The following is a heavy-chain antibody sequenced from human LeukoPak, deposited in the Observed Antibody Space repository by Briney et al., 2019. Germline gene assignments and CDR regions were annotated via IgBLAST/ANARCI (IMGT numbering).Heavy chain of an antibody. Sequence: GGSLRLSCAASGLTFSDYYMTWIRQAPGKGLEWVSSISGTGTTIYSADSVRGRFTVSRDNARNSLFLHMNSLRAEDTAVYYCAVQITMIVVVPYFDYWGQGTLVSVSS. V-gene: IGHV3-11*04. CDR1: GLTFSDYY. CDR3: AVQITMIVVVPYFDY. J-gene: IGHJ4*02. D-gene: IGHD3-22*01. CDR2: ISGTGTTI.